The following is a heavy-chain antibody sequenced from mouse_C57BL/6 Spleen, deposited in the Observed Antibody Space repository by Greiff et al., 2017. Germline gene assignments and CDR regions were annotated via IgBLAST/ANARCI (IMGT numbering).Heavy chain of an antibody. D-gene: IGHD2-4*01. CDR2: IWRGGST. CDR3: ARNTGIYCNYDWYFDV. CDR1: GFSLTSYG. J-gene: IGHJ1*03. Sequence: QVQLKQSGPGLVQPSQSLSITCTVSGFSLTSYGVHWVRQSPGKGLEWLGVIWRGGSTDYNTAFISRLSICKVDSTCQVFFKMNRLQADDTAIYYGARNTGIYCNYDWYFDVWGTGTTVTVSS. V-gene: IGHV2-2*01.